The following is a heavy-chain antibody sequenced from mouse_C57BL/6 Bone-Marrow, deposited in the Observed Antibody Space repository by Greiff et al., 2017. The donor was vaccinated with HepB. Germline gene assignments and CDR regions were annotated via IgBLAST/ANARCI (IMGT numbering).Heavy chain of an antibody. V-gene: IGHV1-18*01. D-gene: IGHD2-2*01. Sequence: EVQLQQPGPELVKPGASVKIPCKASGYTFTDYNMAWVKQSHGKSLEWIGDINPNNGGTIYNQKFKGKATLTVDKSSSTAYMELRSLTSEDTAVYYWARGNYVYLYFAMDYWGQGTSVTVSS. CDR3: ARGNYVYLYFAMDY. CDR2: INPNNGGT. J-gene: IGHJ4*01. CDR1: GYTFTDYN.